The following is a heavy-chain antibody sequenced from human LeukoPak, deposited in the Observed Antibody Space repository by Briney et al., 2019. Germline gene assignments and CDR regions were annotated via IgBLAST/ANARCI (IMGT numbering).Heavy chain of an antibody. CDR2: INHSGST. V-gene: IGHV4-34*01. J-gene: IGHJ5*02. CDR1: GGSFSGYD. D-gene: IGHD2-2*01. CDR3: ARRGYCSSTSCYPYWFDP. Sequence: AETLSLTCAVYGGSFSGYDWSWIRQPPGKGLEWIGEINHSGSTNYNPSLKSRVTISVDTSKNQFSLKLSSVTAADTAVYYCARRGYCSSTSCYPYWFDPWGQGTLVTVSS.